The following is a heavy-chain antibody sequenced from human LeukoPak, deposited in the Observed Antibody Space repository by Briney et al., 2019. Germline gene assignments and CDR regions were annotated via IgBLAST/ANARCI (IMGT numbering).Heavy chain of an antibody. CDR2: IYYSGST. D-gene: IGHD3-10*01. CDR1: GGSISSGGYY. Sequence: SETLSLTCTVSGGSISSGGYYWSWIRQHPGKGLEWIGYIYYSGSTYYNPSLKSRVTISVDTSKNQFSLKLSSVTAADAAVYYCARVSWVRGVILDYWGQGTLVTVS. V-gene: IGHV4-31*03. CDR3: ARVSWVRGVILDY. J-gene: IGHJ4*02.